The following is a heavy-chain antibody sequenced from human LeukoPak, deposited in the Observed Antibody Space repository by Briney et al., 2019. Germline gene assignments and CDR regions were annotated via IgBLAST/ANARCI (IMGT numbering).Heavy chain of an antibody. J-gene: IGHJ4*02. Sequence: SGGSLRLSCAASGFTFSSYSVNWVRQAPGKGLEWVSSISSSSSYIYYADSVKGRFTISRDNAKNSLYLQMNSLRAEDTAVYYCARDGTTTGEDYWGQGTLVTVSS. D-gene: IGHD7-27*01. CDR1: GFTFSSYS. CDR2: ISSSSSYI. CDR3: ARDGTTTGEDY. V-gene: IGHV3-21*01.